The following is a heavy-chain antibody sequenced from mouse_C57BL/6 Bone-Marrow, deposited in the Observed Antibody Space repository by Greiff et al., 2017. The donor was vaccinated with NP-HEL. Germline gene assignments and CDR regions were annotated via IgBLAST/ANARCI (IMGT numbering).Heavy chain of an antibody. CDR3: AREPPSGTNGSIAY. V-gene: IGHV3-6*01. CDR2: ISYDGSN. Sequence: EVQVVESGPGLVKPSQSLSLTCSVTGYSITSGYYWNWIRQFPGNKLEWMGYISYDGSNNYNPSLENRISITRDTSKNQFFLKLNSVITEDTATYYCAREPPSGTNGSIAYWGQGTLVTVSA. CDR1: GYSITSGYY. D-gene: IGHD1-1*01. J-gene: IGHJ3*01.